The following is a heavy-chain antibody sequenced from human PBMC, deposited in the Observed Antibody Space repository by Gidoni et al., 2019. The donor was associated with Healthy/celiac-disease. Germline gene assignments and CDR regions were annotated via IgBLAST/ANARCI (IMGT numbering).Heavy chain of an antibody. Sequence: QVQLVESGVGLVKPGGSLRLSCAASGVTFRAYYISLIRQAPGKGLEWFSYISSSGSTIYYADSVKGRFTISRDNAKNSLYLQMNSLRAEDTAVYYCARGGIHCSSTSCLTLYYYYYGMDVWGQGTTVTVSS. CDR1: GVTFRAYY. CDR3: ARGGIHCSSTSCLTLYYYYYGMDV. J-gene: IGHJ6*02. CDR2: ISSSGSTI. D-gene: IGHD2-2*01. V-gene: IGHV3-11*01.